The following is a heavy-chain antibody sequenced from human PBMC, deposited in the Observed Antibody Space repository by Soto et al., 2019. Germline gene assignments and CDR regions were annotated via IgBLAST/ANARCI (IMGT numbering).Heavy chain of an antibody. V-gene: IGHV3-30*18. D-gene: IGHD6-6*01. Sequence: PRLSCAASGFTFSSYGMHWVRQAPGKGLEWVAVISYDGSNKYYADSVKGRFTISRDNSKNTLYLQMNSLRAEDTAVYYCAKDFEGYSSSSEWFDPWGQGTLVTVSS. CDR2: ISYDGSNK. CDR3: AKDFEGYSSSSEWFDP. J-gene: IGHJ5*02. CDR1: GFTFSSYG.